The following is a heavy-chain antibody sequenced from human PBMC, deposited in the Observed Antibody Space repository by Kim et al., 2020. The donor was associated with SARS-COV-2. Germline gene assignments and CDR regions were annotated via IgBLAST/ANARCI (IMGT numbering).Heavy chain of an antibody. CDR1: GFTFSSYW. D-gene: IGHD1-1*01. Sequence: GGSLRLSCAASGFTFSSYWMHWVRQAPGKGLVWVSRINSDGSSTSYADSVKGRFTISRDNAKNTLYLQMNSLRAEDTAVYYCARGERDWNQGAFDIWGQGTMVTVSS. CDR2: INSDGSST. V-gene: IGHV3-74*01. J-gene: IGHJ3*02. CDR3: ARGERDWNQGAFDI.